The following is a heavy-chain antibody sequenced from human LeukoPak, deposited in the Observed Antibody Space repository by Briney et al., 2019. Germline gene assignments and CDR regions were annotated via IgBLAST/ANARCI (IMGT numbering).Heavy chain of an antibody. Sequence: GGSLRLSCEVSGFTFSRYWMHWVRQAPGKGLECVAKVSGDRRRTDYAESANGRSAVSRDDARNSLHLDMSSLRADDTAMYYCVRGTFDWKGVDFWGQGSLVTVSS. CDR1: GFTFSRYW. CDR2: VSGDRRRT. J-gene: IGHJ4*02. CDR3: VRGTFDWKGVDF. V-gene: IGHV3-7*01. D-gene: IGHD1-1*01.